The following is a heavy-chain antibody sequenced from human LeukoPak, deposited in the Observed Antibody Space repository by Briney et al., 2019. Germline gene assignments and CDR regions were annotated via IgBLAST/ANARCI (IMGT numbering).Heavy chain of an antibody. J-gene: IGHJ4*02. CDR3: ASHGPSGSYFAFDY. CDR2: IYYSGST. V-gene: IGHV4-39*07. Sequence: SETLSLTCTVSGGSTSSSSYYWGWIRQPPGKGLEWIGSIYYSGSTYYNSSLKSRVTISVDASKNQFSLKLTSVTAADTAVYDCASHGPSGSYFAFDYWGQGTLVTVSS. CDR1: GGSTSSSSYY. D-gene: IGHD3-10*01.